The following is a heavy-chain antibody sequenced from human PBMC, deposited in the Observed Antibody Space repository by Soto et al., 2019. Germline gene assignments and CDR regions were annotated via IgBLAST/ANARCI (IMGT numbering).Heavy chain of an antibody. V-gene: IGHV3-66*01. Sequence: PGGSLRLSCAASGFPVSSNYMSWVRQAPGKGLEWVSVIYSGGSTYYADSVKGRFTISRDNSKNTLYLQMNSLRAEDTAVYYCARASSWYVGYYFDYWGQGTLVTVSS. J-gene: IGHJ4*02. D-gene: IGHD6-13*01. CDR1: GFPVSSNY. CDR2: IYSGGST. CDR3: ARASSWYVGYYFDY.